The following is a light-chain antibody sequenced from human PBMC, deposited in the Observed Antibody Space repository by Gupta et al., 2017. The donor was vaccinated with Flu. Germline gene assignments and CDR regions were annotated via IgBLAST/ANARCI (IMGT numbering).Light chain of an antibody. J-gene: IGLJ3*02. CDR2: DNN. Sequence: QSVLTQPRSVSAAPGQKVTISCSGSSSNIGSNYVSWYQQLPGTAPKLLIYDNNKRSSGIPDRFSGSKSGTSATLGITGLQTGDEADYYCGTWDSTLSDGGVFGGGTKLTVL. V-gene: IGLV1-51*01. CDR1: SSNIGSNY. CDR3: GTWDSTLSDGGV.